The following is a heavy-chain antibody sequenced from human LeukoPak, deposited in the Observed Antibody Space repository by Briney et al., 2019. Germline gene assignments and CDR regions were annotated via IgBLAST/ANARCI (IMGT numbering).Heavy chain of an antibody. V-gene: IGHV3-64*01. Sequence: GGSLRLSCAASGFTFSSYAMHWVCQAPGKGLEYVSAISSNGGSTYYANSVKGRFTISRDNSKNTLYLQMGSLRAEDMAVYYCAGGSGSYYDYWGQGTLVTVSS. D-gene: IGHD1-26*01. CDR3: AGGSGSYYDY. CDR1: GFTFSSYA. J-gene: IGHJ4*02. CDR2: ISSNGGST.